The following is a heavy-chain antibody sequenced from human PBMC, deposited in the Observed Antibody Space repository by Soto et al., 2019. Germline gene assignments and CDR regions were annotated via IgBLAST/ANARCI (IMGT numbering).Heavy chain of an antibody. CDR1: GGTFSSYA. CDR3: ARGLGLEWLPLSDY. Sequence: QVQLVQSGAEVKKPGSSMKVSCKASGGTFSSYAISWVRQAPGQGLEWMGGIIPIFGTANYAQKFQGRVTITADESTSTAYMELSSLRSEDTAVYYCARGLGLEWLPLSDYWGQGTLVTVSS. D-gene: IGHD3-3*01. V-gene: IGHV1-69*01. J-gene: IGHJ4*02. CDR2: IIPIFGTA.